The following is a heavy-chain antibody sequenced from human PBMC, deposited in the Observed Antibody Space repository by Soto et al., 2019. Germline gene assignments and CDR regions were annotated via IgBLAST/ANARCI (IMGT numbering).Heavy chain of an antibody. V-gene: IGHV3-21*01. CDR2: ISSSSSYI. CDR1: GFTFSSYW. Sequence: EVQLVESGGGLVQPGGSLRLSCAASGFTFSSYWMHWVRQAPGKGLMWVSSISSSSSYIYYADSVKGRFTISRDNAKNSLYLQMNSPRAEDTAVYYCARAVQHTAMVRGAVDYWGQGTLVTVSS. D-gene: IGHD5-18*01. J-gene: IGHJ4*02. CDR3: ARAVQHTAMVRGAVDY.